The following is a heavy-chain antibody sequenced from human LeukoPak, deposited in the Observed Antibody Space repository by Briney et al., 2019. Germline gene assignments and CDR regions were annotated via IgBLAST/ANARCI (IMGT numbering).Heavy chain of an antibody. CDR1: GFTFSDFH. CDR2: SSRSGSGE. D-gene: IGHD6-19*01. Sequence: GGSLRLSCAASGFTFSDFHMSWIRQASGKGLEWISYIGSSRSGSGEHYPDSVRGRFAISRDNARNSLDLQMNSLRVEGTAVYYCARDLYSSGWPAFDLWGRGTLVTVSS. V-gene: IGHV3-11*01. CDR3: ARDLYSSGWPAFDL. J-gene: IGHJ2*01.